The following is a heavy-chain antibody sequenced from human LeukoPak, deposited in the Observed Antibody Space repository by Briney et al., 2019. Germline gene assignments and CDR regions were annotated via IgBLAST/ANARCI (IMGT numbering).Heavy chain of an antibody. J-gene: IGHJ4*02. CDR2: ITSSSSYT. CDR3: ARLVSSGWSFFDY. CDR1: GFTFSDYY. V-gene: IGHV3-11*03. Sequence: KPGGSLRLSCAASGFTFSDYYMGWIRQAPGKGLEWVPYITSSSSYTNYADSVKGRFTISRDNAKSSLYLQMNSLRAEDTAVYYCARLVSSGWSFFDYWGQGTLVTVSS. D-gene: IGHD6-19*01.